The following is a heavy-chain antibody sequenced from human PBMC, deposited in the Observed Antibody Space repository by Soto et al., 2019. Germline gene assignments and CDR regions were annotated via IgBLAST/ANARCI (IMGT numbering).Heavy chain of an antibody. CDR3: ATRQGGSYNWFDS. D-gene: IGHD2-15*01. V-gene: IGHV4-39*01. Sequence: SETLSLTCTVSGSAISRSSYSFAGIGQPQWNGLEWIGTLYYSGNNSYNPSLKSRVTISVDTSKNQFSLKLRSVTDADTAVYYCATRQGGSYNWFDSWGQGTLVTVSS. CDR2: LYYSGNN. CDR1: GSAISRSSYS. J-gene: IGHJ5*01.